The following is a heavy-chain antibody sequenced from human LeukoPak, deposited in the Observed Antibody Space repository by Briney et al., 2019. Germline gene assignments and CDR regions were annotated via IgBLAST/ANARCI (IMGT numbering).Heavy chain of an antibody. CDR2: INPNSGGT. D-gene: IGHD5-18*01. CDR3: ARDGDSYGYYYYGMDV. V-gene: IGHV1-2*02. Sequence: GASVKVSCKASGYTFTGYYMHWVRQAPGRGLEWMGWINPNSGGTKYAQTFQDRVTMTRDTSISTAYMELSSLRSDDTAVYYCARDGDSYGYYYYGMDVWGQGTTVTVSS. CDR1: GYTFTGYY. J-gene: IGHJ6*02.